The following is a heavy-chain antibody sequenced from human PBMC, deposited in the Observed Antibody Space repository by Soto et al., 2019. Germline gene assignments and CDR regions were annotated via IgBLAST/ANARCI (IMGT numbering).Heavy chain of an antibody. CDR2: IYYSGST. Sequence: SETLSLTCTVSAGSISSSSYYWGCLRQPPGKGLEWIGSIYYSGSTDYNPSLKSRVTISVDTSKNQFSLKLSSVTAADTAVYYCALMLYSSSWYYFDYWGQGTLVTVSS. D-gene: IGHD6-13*01. J-gene: IGHJ4*02. V-gene: IGHV4-39*07. CDR3: ALMLYSSSWYYFDY. CDR1: AGSISSSSYY.